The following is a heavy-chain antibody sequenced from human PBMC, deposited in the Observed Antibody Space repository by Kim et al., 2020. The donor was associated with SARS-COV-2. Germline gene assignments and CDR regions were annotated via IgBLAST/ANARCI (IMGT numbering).Heavy chain of an antibody. J-gene: IGHJ6*02. V-gene: IGHV1-3*01. D-gene: IGHD3-10*01. CDR3: AREGGRYYGSVPGGYGMDV. CDR1: GYTFTSYA. CDR2: INAGNGNT. Sequence: ASVKVSCKASGYTFTSYAMHWVRQAPGQRLEWMGWINAGNGNTKYSQKFQGRVTITRDTSASTAYMELSSLRSEDTAVYYCAREGGRYYGSVPGGYGMDVWGQGTTVTVSS.